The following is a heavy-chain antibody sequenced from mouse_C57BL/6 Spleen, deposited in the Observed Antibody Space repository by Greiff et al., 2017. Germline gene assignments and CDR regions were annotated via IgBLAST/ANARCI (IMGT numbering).Heavy chain of an antibody. Sequence: EVKLVESGGGLVQPGGSMKLSCVASGFTFSNYWMNWVRQSPEKGLEWVAQIRLKSDNYATHYAESVKGRFTISRDDSKSSVYLQMNNLRAEDTGIYYCTGGYYGSSSDVWGTGTTVTVSS. CDR1: GFTFSNYW. D-gene: IGHD1-1*01. J-gene: IGHJ1*03. CDR2: IRLKSDNYAT. CDR3: TGGYYGSSSDV. V-gene: IGHV6-3*01.